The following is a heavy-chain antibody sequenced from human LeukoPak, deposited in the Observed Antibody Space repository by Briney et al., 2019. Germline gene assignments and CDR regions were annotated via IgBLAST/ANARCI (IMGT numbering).Heavy chain of an antibody. CDR3: AKHGIRFGELLVY. J-gene: IGHJ4*02. V-gene: IGHV3-23*01. D-gene: IGHD3-10*01. CDR2: ISGSGGST. Sequence: GGTLRLSCAASGFTFSSYGMSWVRQAPGKGLEWVSAISGSGGSTYYADSVKGRFTISRDNSKNTLYLQMNSLRAEDTAVYYCAKHGIRFGELLVYWGQGTLVTVSS. CDR1: GFTFSSYG.